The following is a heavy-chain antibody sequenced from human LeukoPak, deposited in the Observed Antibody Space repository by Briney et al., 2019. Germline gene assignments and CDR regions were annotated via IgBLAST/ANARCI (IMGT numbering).Heavy chain of an antibody. CDR2: IIPIFGTA. V-gene: IGHV1-69*06. D-gene: IGHD4-17*01. CDR3: ATPGDYGDYRLPFDY. J-gene: IGHJ4*02. CDR1: GGSSSIYA. Sequence: SVKVSCKPSGGSSSIYAISWVRQTPGQGLEWMGRIIPIFGTANYAQNFQGRVTITADKSTSTAYMELSSLRSEDTAVYYCATPGDYGDYRLPFDYWGQGTLVTVSS.